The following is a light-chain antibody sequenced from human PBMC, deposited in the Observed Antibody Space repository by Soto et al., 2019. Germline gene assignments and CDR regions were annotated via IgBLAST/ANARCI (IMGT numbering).Light chain of an antibody. J-gene: IGKJ1*01. CDR3: QQYDRYSSGP. CDR1: QTVNTW. V-gene: IGKV1-5*01. Sequence: DIQMTQSPSTLSASVGDRVTLTCRASQTVNTWFAWYQQKPGKAPKVLIFDASSLKTGVPSRFSGSGSGTEFTLTISNLQPDDFATYYCQQYDRYSSGPFGQGTKVDIK. CDR2: DAS.